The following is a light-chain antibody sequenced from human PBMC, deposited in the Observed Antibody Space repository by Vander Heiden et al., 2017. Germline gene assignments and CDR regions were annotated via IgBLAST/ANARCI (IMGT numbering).Light chain of an antibody. CDR2: DAS. Sequence: IQMTQSPSTLSASVADIVTITCRSSQSTSSWLAWYQQIPGKGPKLLIYDASSLQSGVPSRFSGRGSATEFTLTITSLQPNDSATYSCQQDNSYSTTFGQGTRVEIK. CDR1: QSTSSW. J-gene: IGKJ1*01. CDR3: QQDNSYSTT. V-gene: IGKV1-5*01.